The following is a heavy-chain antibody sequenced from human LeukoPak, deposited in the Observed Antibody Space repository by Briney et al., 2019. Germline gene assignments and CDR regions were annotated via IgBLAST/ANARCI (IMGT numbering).Heavy chain of an antibody. V-gene: IGHV4-59*01. Sequence: SETLSLTCTVSDGSINSYYWNWIRQPPGKGLEWIGYIYYSGITNYNPSLKSRVTISVDTSKNQFSLKLSSVTAADTAVYYCARDPGGDSGSYYYWLDPWGQGTLVTVSS. CDR3: ARDPGGDSGSYYYWLDP. CDR1: DGSINSYY. J-gene: IGHJ5*02. D-gene: IGHD3-10*01. CDR2: IYYSGIT.